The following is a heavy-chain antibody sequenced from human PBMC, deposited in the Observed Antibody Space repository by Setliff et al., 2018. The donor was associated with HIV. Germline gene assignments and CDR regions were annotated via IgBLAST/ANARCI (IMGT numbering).Heavy chain of an antibody. CDR3: AREPKGGDDGALDY. CDR2: TFTSGIT. J-gene: IGHJ4*02. CDR1: GGSISGYF. Sequence: KTSETLSLTCTVSGGSISGYFWSWIRQPAGKGLEWIGRTFTSGITNYSPSLKSRVTMSVDTSKNQFSLNLTSVTAADTAVYYCAREPKGGDDGALDYWGQGTLVTVSS. D-gene: IGHD3-16*01. V-gene: IGHV4-4*07.